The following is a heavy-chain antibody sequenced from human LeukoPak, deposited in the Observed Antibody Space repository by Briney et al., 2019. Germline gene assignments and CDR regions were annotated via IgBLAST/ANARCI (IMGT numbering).Heavy chain of an antibody. V-gene: IGHV1-24*01. J-gene: IGHJ6*02. CDR1: GYTLTELS. D-gene: IGHD4-17*01. Sequence: ASVKVSCKVSGYTLTELSMHWVRQVPGKALEWMGGFDPEDGETIYAQKFQGRVTMTEDTSTDTAYMELSSLRSEDTAVYYCATTTPYYYYGMDVWGQGTTVTVSS. CDR3: ATTTPYYYYGMDV. CDR2: FDPEDGET.